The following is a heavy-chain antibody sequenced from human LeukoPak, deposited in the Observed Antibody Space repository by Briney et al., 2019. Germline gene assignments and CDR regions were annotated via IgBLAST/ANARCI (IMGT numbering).Heavy chain of an antibody. CDR3: ARDESLGDYDILTGYYSAFDI. D-gene: IGHD3-9*01. Sequence: SVKVSCKASGGTFSSYAISWVRQAPGQGLERMGGIIPIFGTANYAQKFQGRVTITTDESTSTAYMELSSLRSEDTAVYYCARDESLGDYDILTGYYSAFDIWGQGTMVTVSS. CDR1: GGTFSSYA. CDR2: IIPIFGTA. J-gene: IGHJ3*02. V-gene: IGHV1-69*05.